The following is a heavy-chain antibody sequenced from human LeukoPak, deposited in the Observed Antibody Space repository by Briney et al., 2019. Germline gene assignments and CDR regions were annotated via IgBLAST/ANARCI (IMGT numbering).Heavy chain of an antibody. V-gene: IGHV1-18*01. CDR2: ISAYIVNT. CDR3: AREFGNYYDSSGYYYDY. J-gene: IGHJ4*02. D-gene: IGHD3-22*01. Sequence: ASVKVSCNASGYTFTSYATSWVRQAPGQGLEWMGWISAYIVNTNSAQKLQGRVTMTTDTSTSTAYMELRSLRSDDTAVYYCAREFGNYYDSSGYYYDYWGQGTLVTVSP. CDR1: GYTFTSYA.